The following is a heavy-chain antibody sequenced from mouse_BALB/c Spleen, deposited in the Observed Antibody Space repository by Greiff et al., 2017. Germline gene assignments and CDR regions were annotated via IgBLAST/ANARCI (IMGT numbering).Heavy chain of an antibody. J-gene: IGHJ4*01. CDR2: ISDGGSYT. CDR1: GFTFSDYY. V-gene: IGHV5-4*02. D-gene: IGHD2-1*01. Sequence: EVHLVESGGGLVKPGGSLKLSCAASGFTFSDYYMYWVRQTPEKRLEWVATISDGGSYTYYPDSVKGRFTISRDNAKNNLYLQMSSLKSEDTAMYYCARADGNYFMDYWGQGTSVTVSS. CDR3: ARADGNYFMDY.